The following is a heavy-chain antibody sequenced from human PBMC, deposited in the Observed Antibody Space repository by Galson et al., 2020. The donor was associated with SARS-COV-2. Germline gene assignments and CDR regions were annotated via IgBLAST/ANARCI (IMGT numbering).Heavy chain of an antibody. V-gene: IGHV3-30-3*01. CDR2: ISYDGSKK. CDR1: GVIFSSYT. J-gene: IGHJ4*02. D-gene: IGHD3-22*01. CDR3: ASEDYYDSSGYSGGFGY. Sequence: GGSLRLSCAASGVIFSSYTVHWVRQAPGKGLEWVALISYDGSKKYYADAVNGRFTISRDNSKNTLNLQMNSLRTEDTAVYYCASEDYYDSSGYSGGFGYWGQGTLVTVSS.